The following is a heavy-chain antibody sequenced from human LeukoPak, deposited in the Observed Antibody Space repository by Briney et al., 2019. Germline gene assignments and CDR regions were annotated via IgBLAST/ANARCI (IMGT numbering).Heavy chain of an antibody. D-gene: IGHD3-3*02. CDR1: GFTFSSYA. V-gene: IGHV3-30-3*01. J-gene: IGHJ4*02. Sequence: GGSLRLSCAASGFTFSSYAMHWVRQAPGKGLEWVAVISYDGSNKYYADSVKGRFTISRDNSKNTLYLQMNSLRAEDTAVYYCARVGKTSLAYWGQGTLVTVSS. CDR3: ARVGKTSLAY. CDR2: ISYDGSNK.